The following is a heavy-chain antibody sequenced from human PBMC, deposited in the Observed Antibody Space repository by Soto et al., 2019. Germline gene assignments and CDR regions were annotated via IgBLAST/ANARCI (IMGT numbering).Heavy chain of an antibody. J-gene: IGHJ6*03. CDR2: MNPNSGNT. CDR3: ARGPEVCSSTSCPTGSYSYYYMDV. V-gene: IGHV1-8*02. CDR1: GYTFTSYD. Sequence: ASVKVSCKASGYTFTSYDINWVRQATGQGLEWMGWMNPNSGNTGYAQKFQGRVTMTRNTSISTAYMELSSLRSEDTAVYYCARGPEVCSSTSCPTGSYSYYYMDVWGKGTTVTVSS. D-gene: IGHD2-2*01.